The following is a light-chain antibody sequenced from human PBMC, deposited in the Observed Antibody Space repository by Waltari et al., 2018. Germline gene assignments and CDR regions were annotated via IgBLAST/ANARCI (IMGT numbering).Light chain of an antibody. CDR1: SCDVGTYI. J-gene: IGLJ3*02. Sequence: QSALTQPASVSGSPGQSHTLSSTGSSCDVGTYIPGNQQNTGKAPKHMIYEVNKRPSGVSNRFSGSKSGNTASLTVSGLQAEDEAVYYCCSSHPWMFGGGTKLTVL. CDR2: EVN. CDR3: CSSHPWM. V-gene: IGLV2-23*02.